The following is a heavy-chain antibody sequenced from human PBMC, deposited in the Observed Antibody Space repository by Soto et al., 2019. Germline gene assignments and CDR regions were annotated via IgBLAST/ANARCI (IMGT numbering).Heavy chain of an antibody. D-gene: IGHD2-2*03. V-gene: IGHV5-51*01. CDR2: IHPSDFET. CDR3: ARQSGYCTTTTCSHGMEV. CDR1: GYTFTNNW. J-gene: IGHJ6*02. Sequence: GESLKISCTASGYTFTNNWIAWVRQMPGQGLEWMGIIHPSDFETRYSPSFQDQVTLSVDKSINTAYLQWSSLKASDTAIYYCARQSGYCTTTTCSHGMEVWGQGTTVTVSS.